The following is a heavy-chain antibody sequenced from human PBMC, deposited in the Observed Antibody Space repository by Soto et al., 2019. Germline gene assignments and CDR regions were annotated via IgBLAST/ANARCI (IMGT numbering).Heavy chain of an antibody. D-gene: IGHD2-21*02. CDR3: AREPYGGNSGFDY. CDR1: GGSTSSGDYY. V-gene: IGHV4-30-4*01. CDR2: IYYSGST. Sequence: SETLSLTCTVSGGSTSSGDYYWSWIRQPPGKGLEWIGYIYYSGSTYYNPSLKSRVTISVDTSKNQFSLKLSSVTAADTAVYYCAREPYGGNSGFDYWGQGTLVTVSS. J-gene: IGHJ4*02.